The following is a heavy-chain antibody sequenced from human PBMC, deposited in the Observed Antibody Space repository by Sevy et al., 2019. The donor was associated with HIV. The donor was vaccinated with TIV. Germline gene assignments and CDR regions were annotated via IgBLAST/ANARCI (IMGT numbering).Heavy chain of an antibody. V-gene: IGHV3-23*01. CDR2: ISGSGGST. CDR1: GFTFSSYA. D-gene: IGHD2-2*01. Sequence: GGSLRLSCAASGFTFSSYAMSWVRQAPGKGLEWVSAISGSGGSTYYADSVKGRFTISRDNSKNTLYLQMNSLRAEDTAVYYCAKDGGVVPAAKLGYWGQGTLVTVSS. CDR3: AKDGGVVPAAKLGY. J-gene: IGHJ4*02.